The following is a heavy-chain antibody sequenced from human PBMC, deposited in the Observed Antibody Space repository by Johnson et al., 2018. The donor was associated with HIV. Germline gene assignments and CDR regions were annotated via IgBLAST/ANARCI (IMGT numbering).Heavy chain of an antibody. CDR3: ARDGGVAAAVGVVAFDI. Sequence: QVQLVESGGGLVQPGGSLRLSCVASGFTFSDYYMSWIRQAPVKGLEWVSYISSSGSTIYYADSVKGRFTISRDNAENSLYLQMNSLRAEDTAVYYCARDGGVAAAVGVVAFDIWGQGTLVTVSS. J-gene: IGHJ3*02. CDR1: GFTFSDYY. D-gene: IGHD6-13*01. CDR2: ISSSGSTI. V-gene: IGHV3-11*04.